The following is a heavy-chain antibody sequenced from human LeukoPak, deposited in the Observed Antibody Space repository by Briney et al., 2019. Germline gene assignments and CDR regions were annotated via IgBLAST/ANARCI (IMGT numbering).Heavy chain of an antibody. J-gene: IGHJ4*02. CDR1: GFTFSDYY. CDR2: ISSSGSTI. V-gene: IGHV3-11*01. CDR3: AKDRGLVSPYYFDY. Sequence: GGSLRLSCAASGFTFSDYYMSWIRQAPGKGLEWVSYISSSGSTIYYADSVKGRFTISRDNAKNSLYLQMNSLRAEDTAVYYCAKDRGLVSPYYFDYWGQGTLVTVSS. D-gene: IGHD2-21*01.